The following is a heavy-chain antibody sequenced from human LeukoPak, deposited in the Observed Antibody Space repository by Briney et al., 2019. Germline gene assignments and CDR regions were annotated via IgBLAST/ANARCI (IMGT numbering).Heavy chain of an antibody. Sequence: PSETLSLTCTVSGVSISSSNSYWGWLRQPPGKGLEWIGSIYYTGNTYYNASLKSRVTISIDTSKNQISLRLTSVTAADTAVYYCARGVRNWNDVEFDYWGQGTLVTVSS. CDR2: IYYTGNT. CDR1: GVSISSSNSY. D-gene: IGHD1-1*01. J-gene: IGHJ4*02. CDR3: ARGVRNWNDVEFDY. V-gene: IGHV4-39*01.